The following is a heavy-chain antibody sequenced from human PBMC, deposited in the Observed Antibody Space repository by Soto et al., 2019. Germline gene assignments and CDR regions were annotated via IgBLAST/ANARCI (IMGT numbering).Heavy chain of an antibody. D-gene: IGHD2-21*02. CDR2: ISGSISLT. V-gene: IGHV3-11*06. J-gene: IGHJ3*02. Sequence: GVSLRLACAASGFTFSDYSMSWIRQAPGKGLEWVSYISGSISLTRYADSVKGRFIISRDSAKKSLYLQMNSLRAEDTAVYYCGSTYYNPSLKSRVTISVDTSKNQFSLKLSSVTAADTAVYYCARGRSSTDEYSSSLTFSKPSGGMSFDIWGQGTMVTVS. CDR3: GSTYYNPSLKSRVTISVDTSKNQFSLKLSSVTAADTAVYYCARGRSSTDEYSSSLTFSKPSGGMSFDI. CDR1: GFTFSDYS.